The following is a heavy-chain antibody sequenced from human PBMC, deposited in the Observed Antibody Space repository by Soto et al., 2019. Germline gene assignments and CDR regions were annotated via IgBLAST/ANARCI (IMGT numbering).Heavy chain of an antibody. D-gene: IGHD1-26*01. V-gene: IGHV1-2*02. CDR2: INPNSGGT. J-gene: IGHJ4*02. Sequence: ASVKVSCKASGYTFTGYYMHWVRRAPGQGLEWMGWINPNSGGTNYAQKFQGRVTMTRDTSISTAYMELSRLRSDDTAVYYCAREHSGSYYLDYWGQGTLVTVSS. CDR1: GYTFTGYY. CDR3: AREHSGSYYLDY.